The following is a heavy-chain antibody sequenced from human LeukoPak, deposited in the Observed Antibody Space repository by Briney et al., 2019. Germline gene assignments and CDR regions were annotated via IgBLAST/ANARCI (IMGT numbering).Heavy chain of an antibody. Sequence: SVKVSCKASGGTFSSYAISWVRQAPGQGLEWMGGITPIFGTANYAQKFQGRVTITADESTSTAYMELSSLRSEDTAVYYCARDAKYYYDSSGPYPGGYAFDIWGQGTMVTVSS. CDR1: GGTFSSYA. J-gene: IGHJ3*02. CDR3: ARDAKYYYDSSGPYPGGYAFDI. V-gene: IGHV1-69*13. CDR2: ITPIFGTA. D-gene: IGHD3-22*01.